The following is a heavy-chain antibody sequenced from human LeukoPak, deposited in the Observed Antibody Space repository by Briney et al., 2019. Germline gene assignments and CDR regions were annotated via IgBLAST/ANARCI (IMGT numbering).Heavy chain of an antibody. J-gene: IGHJ4*02. CDR1: GFTFSSYA. V-gene: IGHV3-30-3*01. CDR2: ISYDGTNK. CDR3: ARDFGWLSGFDN. D-gene: IGHD3-9*01. Sequence: GGSLRLSCAASGFTFSSYAIYWVRQAPGKGLEWVAIISYDGTNKYYADSVRGRFTISRDNSKNTLYLQMNSLRAEDTAVYYCARDFGWLSGFDNWGQGTLVTVSS.